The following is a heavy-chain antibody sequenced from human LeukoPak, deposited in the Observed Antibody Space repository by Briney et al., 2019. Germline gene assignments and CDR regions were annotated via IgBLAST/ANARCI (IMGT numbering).Heavy chain of an antibody. CDR2: IFYSGHS. CDR3: ARIDPLGFFDQ. D-gene: IGHD6-25*01. J-gene: IGHJ4*02. V-gene: IGHV4-59*12. Sequence: PSETLSLTCSVSGGFNSRYYWSWVRQPLGKGLEWLGHIFYSGHSNYNASLTSRIRMSVDTSKAQFSLELASVFAADTAVYYCARIDPLGFFDQWGPGILVTVSS. CDR1: GGFNSRYY.